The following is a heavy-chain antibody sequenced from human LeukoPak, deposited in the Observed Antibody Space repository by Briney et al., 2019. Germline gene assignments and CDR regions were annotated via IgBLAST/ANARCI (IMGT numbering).Heavy chain of an antibody. CDR2: INTNTGNP. V-gene: IGHV7-4-1*02. D-gene: IGHD3-16*01. CDR1: GHTFIGYN. Sequence: ASVKVSCKASGHTFIGYNMHWVRQAPGQGLEWMGWINTNTGNPTYAQGFTGRFVFSLDTSVSTAYLQISSLKAEDTAVYYCARMPGGTKTNGDYWGQGTLVTVSS. CDR3: ARMPGGTKTNGDY. J-gene: IGHJ4*02.